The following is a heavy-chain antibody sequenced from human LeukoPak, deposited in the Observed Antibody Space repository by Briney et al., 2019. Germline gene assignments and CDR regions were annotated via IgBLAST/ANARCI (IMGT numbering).Heavy chain of an antibody. CDR3: ARVEILTGYSPDY. Sequence: GGSLRLSCAASGFTFSSYEMNWVRQAPGKGLEWVSYISSSGSTIYYADSAKGRFTISRDNAKNSLYLQMNSLRAEDTAVYYCARVEILTGYSPDYWGQGTLVTVSS. V-gene: IGHV3-48*03. J-gene: IGHJ4*02. CDR1: GFTFSSYE. CDR2: ISSSGSTI. D-gene: IGHD3-9*01.